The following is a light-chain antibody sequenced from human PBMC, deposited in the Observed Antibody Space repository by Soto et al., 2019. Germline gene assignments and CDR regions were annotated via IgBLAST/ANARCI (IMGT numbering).Light chain of an antibody. CDR1: SSDVGAYNY. Sequence: QAVVTQPASVSGSPGQSITISCTGTSSDVGAYNYVSWYQHHPGKAPKLMIYDVTNRPSGVSNRFSGSKSGNTASLTISGLQAEDEADYYCSSYTSSSIYVFGDGTKVTVL. J-gene: IGLJ1*01. CDR2: DVT. CDR3: SSYTSSSIYV. V-gene: IGLV2-14*03.